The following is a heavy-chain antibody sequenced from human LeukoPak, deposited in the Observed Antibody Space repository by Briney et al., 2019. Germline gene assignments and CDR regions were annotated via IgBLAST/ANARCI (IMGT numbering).Heavy chain of an antibody. CDR1: GYTFTGYY. Sequence: ASVKVSCKASGYTFTGYYMHWVRQAPGQGLEWMGWINPNSGGTNYAQKFQGRVTMTRDTSISTAYMELSRLRSDDTAVYYCARRVPGSYYYYYMDVWGKGTTVTVSS. CDR2: INPNSGGT. J-gene: IGHJ6*03. D-gene: IGHD3-10*01. V-gene: IGHV1-2*02. CDR3: ARRVPGSYYYYYMDV.